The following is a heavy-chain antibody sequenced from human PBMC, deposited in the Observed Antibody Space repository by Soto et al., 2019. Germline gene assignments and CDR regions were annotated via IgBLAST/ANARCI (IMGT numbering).Heavy chain of an antibody. CDR1: GFTFSRYW. J-gene: IGHJ6*03. Sequence: EVQLVESGGGLVQPGGSLRLSCAASGFTFSRYWMTWVRQAPGKGLEWVANTKEDGSEKYYVDSVKGRFTISRDNAKNSLDLQMTSLRVEDTAVYYCARARWVPHDSRYYYYYYFMDVWGKGTTVTVSS. CDR3: ARARWVPHDSRYYYYYYFMDV. CDR2: TKEDGSEK. D-gene: IGHD4-4*01. V-gene: IGHV3-7*01.